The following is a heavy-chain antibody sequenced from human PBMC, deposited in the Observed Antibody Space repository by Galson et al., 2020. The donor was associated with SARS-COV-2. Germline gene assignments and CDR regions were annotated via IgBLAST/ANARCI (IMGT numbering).Heavy chain of an antibody. D-gene: IGHD2-21*01. CDR3: ARVGDSSAYHFSYMDV. J-gene: IGHJ6*03. V-gene: IGHV1-2*02. CDR1: GHTISDYY. CDR2: INPNSGGT. Sequence: ASVKVSCKASGHTISDYYMHWVRQAPGQGLEWMGWINPNSGGTNYAQKFQGRVTMTRDTSISTVYMELSSLRSDDTAVYYCARVGDSSAYHFSYMDVWGKGTTVTVSS.